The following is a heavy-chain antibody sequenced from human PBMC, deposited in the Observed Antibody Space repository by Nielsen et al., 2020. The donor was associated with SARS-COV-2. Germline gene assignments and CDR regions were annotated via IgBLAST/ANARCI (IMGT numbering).Heavy chain of an antibody. CDR3: ARDDTVTMYYYSYYGMDV. Sequence: ASVKVSCKASGYTFTNYYMHWVRQAPGQGLEWMGIINTSDGSTTYAQKFQGRVTMTRDTSTRTVYMELRSLRSEDTAVYYCARDDTVTMYYYSYYGMDVRGQGTTVTVSS. J-gene: IGHJ6*02. D-gene: IGHD4-17*01. V-gene: IGHV1-46*01. CDR2: INTSDGST. CDR1: GYTFTNYY.